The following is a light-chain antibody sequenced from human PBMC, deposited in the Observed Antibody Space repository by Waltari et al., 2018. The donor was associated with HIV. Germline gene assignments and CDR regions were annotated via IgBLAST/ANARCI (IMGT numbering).Light chain of an antibody. CDR3: SSYTSRNTRV. CDR1: TRDASGYKN. Sequence: QSALTQPASVSGSPGQSITISCTVTTRDASGYKNVSLYHPHPDKAPKFVFYEVSKRPSGISIRFSGAKSGNTASLTISGLQAEDEADYYCSSYTSRNTRVFGTGTKVTVL. CDR2: EVS. J-gene: IGLJ1*01. V-gene: IGLV2-14*01.